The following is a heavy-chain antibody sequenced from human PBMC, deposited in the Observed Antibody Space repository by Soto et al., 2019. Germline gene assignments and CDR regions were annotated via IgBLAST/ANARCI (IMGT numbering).Heavy chain of an antibody. D-gene: IGHD3-9*01. CDR2: IIPIFGTA. J-gene: IGHJ6*02. CDR3: ANDILTGHASSKGPAYYSGMDV. V-gene: IGHV1-69*13. Sequence: ASVKVSCKASGGTFSSYAISWVRQAPGQGLEWMGGIIPIFGTANYAQKFQGRVTITADESTSTAYMELSSLRSEDTAVYYCANDILTGHASSKGPAYYSGMDVWGQGTTVTVS. CDR1: GGTFSSYA.